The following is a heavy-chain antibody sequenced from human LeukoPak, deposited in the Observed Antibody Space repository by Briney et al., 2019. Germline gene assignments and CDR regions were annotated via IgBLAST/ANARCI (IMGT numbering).Heavy chain of an antibody. CDR3: ARGWLAETTVVTPYSY. V-gene: IGHV1-69*13. Sequence: SVKVSCKASGGTCSSYAISWVRQAPGQGLEWMGGITPIFRTPNYAQKFQGRVTITAVESMSTAYMELSSLRSEDTAVYYCARGWLAETTVVTPYSYWGQGTLVTVSS. J-gene: IGHJ4*02. CDR2: ITPIFRTP. CDR1: GGTCSSYA. D-gene: IGHD5-12*01.